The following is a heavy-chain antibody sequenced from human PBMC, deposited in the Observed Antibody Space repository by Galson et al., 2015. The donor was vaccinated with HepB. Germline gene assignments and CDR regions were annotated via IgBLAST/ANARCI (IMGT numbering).Heavy chain of an antibody. CDR3: AGADPPGIFGVALLDS. D-gene: IGHD3-3*01. V-gene: IGHV4-61*01. Sequence: ETLSLTCPVSTGSVSSGNYYWSWIRLPPGKGLEWIGYISYSGSTNYNPSLKSRVTISLHTSKNQFSLRLSSVTATDTAVYYCAGADPPGIFGVALLDSWGQGTLVTVSS. J-gene: IGHJ4*02. CDR2: ISYSGST. CDR1: TGSVSSGNYY.